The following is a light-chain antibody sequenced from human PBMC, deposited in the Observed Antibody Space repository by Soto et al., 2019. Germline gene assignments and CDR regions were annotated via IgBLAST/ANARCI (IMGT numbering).Light chain of an antibody. CDR1: QGISTY. CDR3: QQRYSTTWT. Sequence: IQLTQSPSSLSASAGDSVTITCRASQGISTYLNWYQQKPGKDPKILIYAASSLQSGVPSRFSGSGSETDFNLTISSLQPEDFATYSCQQRYSTTWTFGQGTKVDIK. J-gene: IGKJ1*01. V-gene: IGKV1-39*01. CDR2: AAS.